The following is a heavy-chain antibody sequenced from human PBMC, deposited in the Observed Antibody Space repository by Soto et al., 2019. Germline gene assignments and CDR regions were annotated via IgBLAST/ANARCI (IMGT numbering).Heavy chain of an antibody. CDR1: GGTFSSYA. V-gene: IGHV1-69*01. Sequence: QVQLVQSGSEVKEPGSSVKVSCKASGGTFSSYAISWVRQAPGQGLEWMGGIIPIFGTANYAQKFQGRVTITADESTSTAYMELSSLRSEDTAVYYCARDNCSGGSCYYNWFDPWGQGTLVTVSS. CDR2: IIPIFGTA. CDR3: ARDNCSGGSCYYNWFDP. D-gene: IGHD2-15*01. J-gene: IGHJ5*02.